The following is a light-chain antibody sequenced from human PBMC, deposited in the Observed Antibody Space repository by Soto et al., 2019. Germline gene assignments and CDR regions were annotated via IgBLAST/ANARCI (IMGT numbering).Light chain of an antibody. V-gene: IGKV3-20*01. J-gene: IGKJ1*01. CDR2: DAF. CDR1: QTVATDY. CDR3: QVYTSLPQT. Sequence: EVVLTQSPAPLSLSPGARATLSCRASQTVATDYLAWYQQKPDQAPRLLIYDAFIRDSGVPDRFSGSGSGTDFPLTISRLVPEDFAVYYCQVYTSLPQTFGQGTKVELK.